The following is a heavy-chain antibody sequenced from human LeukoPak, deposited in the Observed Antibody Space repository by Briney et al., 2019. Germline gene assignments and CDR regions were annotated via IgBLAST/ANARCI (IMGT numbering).Heavy chain of an antibody. D-gene: IGHD6-13*01. Sequence: ASVKVSCKASGYTFTSYGISWVRQAPGQGLEWMGWISAYNGNTNYAQKLQGRVTMTTDTSTSTAYMELRSLRSDDTAVYYCARLAAGTWVDYFDYWGQGTLVTVSS. CDR3: ARLAAGTWVDYFDY. CDR1: GYTFTSYG. V-gene: IGHV1-18*01. J-gene: IGHJ4*02. CDR2: ISAYNGNT.